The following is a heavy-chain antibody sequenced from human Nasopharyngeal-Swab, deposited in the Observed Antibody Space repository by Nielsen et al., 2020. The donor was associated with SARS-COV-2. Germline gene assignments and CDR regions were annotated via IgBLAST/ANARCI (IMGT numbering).Heavy chain of an antibody. CDR3: AKGAMYSSSWYGFDY. CDR2: ISYDGSNK. Sequence: GESLKISCAASGFTFSSYGMHWVRQAPGKGLERVAVISYDGSNKYYADSVKGRFTISRDNSKNTLYLQMNSLRAEDTAVYYCAKGAMYSSSWYGFDYWGQGTLVTVSS. CDR1: GFTFSSYG. D-gene: IGHD6-13*01. J-gene: IGHJ4*02. V-gene: IGHV3-30*18.